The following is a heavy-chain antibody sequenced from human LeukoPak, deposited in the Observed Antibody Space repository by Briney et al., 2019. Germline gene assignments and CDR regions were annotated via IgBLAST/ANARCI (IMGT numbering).Heavy chain of an antibody. CDR2: ISGSGGST. Sequence: GGSLRLSCAASGFTFSSYAMSWVRQAPGKGLEWVSAISGSGGSTYYADSVKGRFTISRDNSKNTLYLQMNSLRAEDTAVYYCAKEAPPSYYDILTGYYKAYFDYRGQGTLVTVSS. CDR3: AKEAPPSYYDILTGYYKAYFDY. J-gene: IGHJ4*02. D-gene: IGHD3-9*01. V-gene: IGHV3-23*01. CDR1: GFTFSSYA.